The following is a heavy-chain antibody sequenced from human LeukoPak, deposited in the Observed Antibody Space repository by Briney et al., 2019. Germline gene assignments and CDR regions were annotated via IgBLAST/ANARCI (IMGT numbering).Heavy chain of an antibody. CDR1: GGSITSYF. CDR2: IYHSDTT. V-gene: IGHV4-59*01. CDR3: ARGYYYRT. Sequence: SETLSLTCTVSGGSITSYFWTWIRQPPGRGLEWIGYIYHSDTTNYNPSLKSRVTISVDTSKNQFSLKLSSVTAADTAVYYCARGYYYRTWGQGTLVTVSS. J-gene: IGHJ4*02. D-gene: IGHD3-10*01.